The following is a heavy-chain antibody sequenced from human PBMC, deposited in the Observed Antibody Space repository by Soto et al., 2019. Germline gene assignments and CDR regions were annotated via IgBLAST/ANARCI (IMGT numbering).Heavy chain of an antibody. CDR1: GFTFSSHW. D-gene: IGHD6-13*01. V-gene: IGHV3-74*01. CDR2: IKSDGSIT. J-gene: IGHJ4*02. Sequence: EVQLVESGGGLVQPGGSLRLSCAASGFTFSSHWMHWVRQAPGKGLVWVSRIKSDGSITAYADSVKGRFTISSDNAKNTLYLQMNSVRAEDTAVYYCARNGGAAACDSWGQGTLVTVSS. CDR3: ARNGGAAACDS.